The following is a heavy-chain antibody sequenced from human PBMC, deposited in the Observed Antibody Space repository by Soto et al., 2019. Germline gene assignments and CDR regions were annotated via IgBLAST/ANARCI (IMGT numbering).Heavy chain of an antibody. Sequence: EVQLLESGGGLVQPGGSLRLSCAASGFTVSSYAMSWVRQAPGKGLEWVSVISGSGSTYSADSVKGRFTISRDSSKNRVYLQMNSLRAEDTAVYYCTKALRFTFTTGYYMDVWGRGTTVTVSS. CDR1: GFTVSSYA. J-gene: IGHJ6*03. CDR3: TKALRFTFTTGYYMDV. CDR2: ISGSGST. V-gene: IGHV3-23*01. D-gene: IGHD3-16*01.